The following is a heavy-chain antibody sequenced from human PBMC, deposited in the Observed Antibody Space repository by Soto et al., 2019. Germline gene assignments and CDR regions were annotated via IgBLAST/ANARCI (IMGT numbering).Heavy chain of an antibody. Sequence: QVQLQQWGAGLLKPSETLSLTCAVSGGSFSGYYWGWIRQTPGKGLDGIGEINDSGSTNHTPSLKRRVTIVAATPKSQFSLKLSSVTDSDTAVYYCARGLFVGFGELSRRWGYDYYMDVWGKGTTVTVSS. CDR2: INDSGST. CDR1: GGSFSGYY. D-gene: IGHD3-10*01. CDR3: ARGLFVGFGELSRRWGYDYYMDV. V-gene: IGHV4-34*01. J-gene: IGHJ6*03.